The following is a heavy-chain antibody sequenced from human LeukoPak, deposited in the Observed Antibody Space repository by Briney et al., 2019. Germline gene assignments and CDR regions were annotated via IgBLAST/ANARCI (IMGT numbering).Heavy chain of an antibody. J-gene: IGHJ4*02. CDR2: INHSGST. V-gene: IGHV4-34*01. CDR3: ARGQNSGSSPIDY. CDR1: GGSFSGYY. Sequence: SETLSLTCAVYGGSFSGYYWSWIRQPPGKGLEWIGEINHSGSTNYNSSLKSRVTISVDTSKNQFSLKLSSVTAADTAAYYCARGQNSGSSPIDYWGQGTLVTVSS. D-gene: IGHD1-26*01.